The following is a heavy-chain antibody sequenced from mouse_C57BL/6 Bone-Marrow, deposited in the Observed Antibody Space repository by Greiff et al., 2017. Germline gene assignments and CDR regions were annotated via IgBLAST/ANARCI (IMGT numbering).Heavy chain of an antibody. Sequence: QVQLQQSGAELVRPGTSVKVSCKASGYAFTNYLIEWVKQRPGQGLEWIGVINPGSGGTNYNEKFKGKATLTADKPSSTAYMQLSSLTSEDSAVYFCARGGSRLYYFDYWGQGTTLTVSS. J-gene: IGHJ2*01. CDR2: INPGSGGT. V-gene: IGHV1-54*01. D-gene: IGHD1-1*01. CDR3: ARGGSRLYYFDY. CDR1: GYAFTNYL.